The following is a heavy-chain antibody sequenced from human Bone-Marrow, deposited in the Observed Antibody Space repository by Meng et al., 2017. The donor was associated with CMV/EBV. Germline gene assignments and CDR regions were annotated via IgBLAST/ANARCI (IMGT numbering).Heavy chain of an antibody. CDR3: ARGQGYCSSTSCYRPQTDYYYYYGMDV. Sequence: ASVKVSCKASGYTFTSYGISWVRQAPGQGLEWMGWISAYNGNTNYAQKLQGRVTMTTDTSTSTAYMELRSLRSDDTAVYYCARGQGYCSSTSCYRPQTDYYYYYGMDVWGQGTTVTVSS. CDR2: ISAYNGNT. D-gene: IGHD2-2*01. J-gene: IGHJ6*02. CDR1: GYTFTSYG. V-gene: IGHV1-18*01.